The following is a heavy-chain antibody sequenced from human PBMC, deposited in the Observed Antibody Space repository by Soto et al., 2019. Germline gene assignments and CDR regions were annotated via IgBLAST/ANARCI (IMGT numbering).Heavy chain of an antibody. CDR1: AFTFSSYL. CDR3: ASPALLWFGEPRDLDY. CDR2: IKQDGSEK. J-gene: IGHJ4*02. D-gene: IGHD3-10*01. Sequence: LXLSCAASAFTFSSYLMSWVRQAPVKGLEWVANIKQDGSEKYYVDSVKGRFTISRDNAKNSLYLQMKSLRAEDTAVYYCASPALLWFGEPRDLDYWGQGTLVTVSS. V-gene: IGHV3-7*01.